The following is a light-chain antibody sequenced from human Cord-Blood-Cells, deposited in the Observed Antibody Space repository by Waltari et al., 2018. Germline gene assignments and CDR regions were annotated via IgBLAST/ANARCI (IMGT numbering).Light chain of an antibody. Sequence: EIVLTQSPATLSLSPGERATLSCRASQSVSTYLAWYQQKPCQAPRLLIHAASNSTAGTPTRCSGSGAGTDFSPTSSILEAEDFAFYYWQQRSNLLTFGGGTKVEIK. CDR2: AAS. V-gene: IGKV3-11*01. CDR1: QSVSTY. CDR3: QQRSNLLT. J-gene: IGKJ4*01.